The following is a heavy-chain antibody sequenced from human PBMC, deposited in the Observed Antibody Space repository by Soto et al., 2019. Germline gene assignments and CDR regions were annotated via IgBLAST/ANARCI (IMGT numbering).Heavy chain of an antibody. J-gene: IGHJ4*02. CDR2: ISAHNGNT. D-gene: IGHD1-1*01. CDR3: ARGRYGDY. CDR1: GYAFTTYG. V-gene: IGHV1-18*01. Sequence: QVHLVQSGAEVKKPGASVKVSCKGSGYAFTTYGITWVRQAPGQGLEWMGWISAHNGNTNCAQKLQGRVTVTRDTSTSTAYMELRSLRSDDTSVYYCARGRYGDYWGQGALVTVSS.